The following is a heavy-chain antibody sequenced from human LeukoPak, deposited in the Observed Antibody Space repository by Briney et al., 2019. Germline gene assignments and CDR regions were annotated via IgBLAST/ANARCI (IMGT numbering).Heavy chain of an antibody. V-gene: IGHV1-18*01. Sequence: GASVKVSCKASGYTFTSYGISWVRQAPGQGLEWMGWISAYNGNTNYAQKLQGRVTMNTDTSTSTAYMELRSLRSDDTAVYYCARAAKYYDILTGYSPAYYFDYWGQGTLVTVSS. CDR2: ISAYNGNT. D-gene: IGHD3-9*01. J-gene: IGHJ4*02. CDR3: ARAAKYYDILTGYSPAYYFDY. CDR1: GYTFTSYG.